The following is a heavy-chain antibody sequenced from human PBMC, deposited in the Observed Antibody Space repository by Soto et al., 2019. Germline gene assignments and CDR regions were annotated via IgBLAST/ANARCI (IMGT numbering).Heavy chain of an antibody. V-gene: IGHV2-5*02. CDR1: GFSLSTSGVG. CDR2: IYWDDDK. Sequence: QITLKESGPTLVKPTQTLTLTCTFSGFSLSTSGVGVGWIRQPPGKALEWLALIYWDDDKRYSPSLKSRLTIXXDXSXXQVVLTMTNMDPVDTATYYCAHKQWLVRWGNWFDPWGQGTLVTVSS. J-gene: IGHJ5*02. CDR3: AHKQWLVRWGNWFDP. D-gene: IGHD6-19*01.